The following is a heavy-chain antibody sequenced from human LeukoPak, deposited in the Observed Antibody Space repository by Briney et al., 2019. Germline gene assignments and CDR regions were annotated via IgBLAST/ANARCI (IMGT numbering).Heavy chain of an antibody. D-gene: IGHD3-9*01. CDR1: GGTFSSYA. CDR3: ASSFRNDILTGYWDY. CDR2: IIPIFGTA. J-gene: IGHJ4*02. Sequence: ASVKVSCKASGGTFSSYAISWVRQAPGQGLEWMGGIIPIFGTANYAQKFQGRVTITADESTSTAYMELSSLRSEDTAVYYCASSFRNDILTGYWDYWGQGTLVTVSS. V-gene: IGHV1-69*13.